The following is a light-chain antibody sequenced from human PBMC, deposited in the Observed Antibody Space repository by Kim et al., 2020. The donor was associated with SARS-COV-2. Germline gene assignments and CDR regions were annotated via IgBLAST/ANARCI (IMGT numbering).Light chain of an antibody. CDR1: SSDVGGYNY. CDR2: DVS. CDR3: SSYTSSSTKDV. J-gene: IGLJ1*01. Sequence: QSALTQPASVSGSPGQSITISCTGTSSDVGGYNYVSWYQQHPGKAPKLMIYDVSNRPSGVSNRFSGSKSANTASLTISGLQAEDEADYYCSSYTSSSTKDVFGAETKVTVL. V-gene: IGLV2-14*03.